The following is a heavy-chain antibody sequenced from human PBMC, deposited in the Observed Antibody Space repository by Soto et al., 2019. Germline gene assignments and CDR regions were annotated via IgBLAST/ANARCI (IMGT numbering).Heavy chain of an antibody. CDR3: ARDSRGNDAHLGF. CDR1: GYTITSYA. J-gene: IGHJ4*03. V-gene: IGHV1-3*01. CDR2: INAGSGNT. D-gene: IGHD1-1*01. Sequence: ATSVKASSKASGYTITSYAMHSVRQATGQRLEWMGWINAGSGNTNYAQKYQERVTITRDMSTGTAYMALSSLRSEDTAVYYCARDSRGNDAHLGFWGHGILVTVSS.